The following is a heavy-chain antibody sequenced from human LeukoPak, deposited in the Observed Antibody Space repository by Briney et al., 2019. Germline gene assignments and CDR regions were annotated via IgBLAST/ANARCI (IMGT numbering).Heavy chain of an antibody. CDR2: ISSSSSYI. CDR3: ARVRGYSYSDY. Sequence: GGSLRLSCAASGFTFSSYSMNWVRQAPGKGLEWVSSISSSSSYIYYADSVKGRFTISRDNAKNSLYLRMNSLRAEDTAVYYCARVRGYSYSDYWGQGTLVTVSS. J-gene: IGHJ4*02. CDR1: GFTFSSYS. D-gene: IGHD5-18*01. V-gene: IGHV3-21*01.